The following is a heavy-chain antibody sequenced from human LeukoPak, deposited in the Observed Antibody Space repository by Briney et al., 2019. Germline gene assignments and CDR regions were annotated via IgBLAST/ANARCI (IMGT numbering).Heavy chain of an antibody. D-gene: IGHD6-19*01. CDR1: GGTFSSYD. Sequence: SVKVSCKVSGGTFSSYDNSWGRQGHGQGVEGMGGIITIFGTAKYAQKSKGRVTITTDETTSTAYMEMSSLRSEDTAVYYCARVLPVAVTEILVFWGQGALFTVSS. J-gene: IGHJ4*02. V-gene: IGHV1-69*05. CDR2: IITIFGTA. CDR3: ARVLPVAVTEILVF.